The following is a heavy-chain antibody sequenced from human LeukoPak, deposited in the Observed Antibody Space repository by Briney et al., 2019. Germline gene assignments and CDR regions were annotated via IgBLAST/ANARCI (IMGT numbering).Heavy chain of an antibody. CDR1: GGSISSYY. J-gene: IGHJ5*02. CDR3: VRGYCSSTSCYSSWFDP. D-gene: IGHD2-2*02. V-gene: IGHV4-59*01. Sequence: SETLSLTCTVSGGSISSYYWSWIRQPPGKGLEWIGYIYYSGSTNYNPSLKSRVTISVDTSKNQFSLKLSSVTAADTAVYYCVRGYCSSTSCYSSWFDPWGQGTLVTVSS. CDR2: IYYSGST.